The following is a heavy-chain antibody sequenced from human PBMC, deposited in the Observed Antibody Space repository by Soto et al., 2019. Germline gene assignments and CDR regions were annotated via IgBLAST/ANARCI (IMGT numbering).Heavy chain of an antibody. Sequence: QVQLVESGGGLVKPGRSLRLSCAASGFTFSDYYMSWIRQAPGQGLEWVSYISSSSSYTNYADSVKGRFTISRDNANNTLYRQMNSLRDEYTAVYHCERTIAAAGGRRYEDLWGLATLVTLSS. CDR3: ERTIAAAGGRRYEDL. J-gene: IGHJ2*01. V-gene: IGHV3-11*05. CDR2: ISSSSSYT. D-gene: IGHD6-13*01. CDR1: GFTFSDYY.